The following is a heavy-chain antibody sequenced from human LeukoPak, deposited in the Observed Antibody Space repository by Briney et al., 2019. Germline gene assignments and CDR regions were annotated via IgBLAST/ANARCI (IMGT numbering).Heavy chain of an antibody. CDR2: IYYSGST. J-gene: IGHJ5*02. CDR3: ARQGTCSSTSCYTRTLKWFDP. V-gene: IGHV4-39*01. D-gene: IGHD2-2*02. CDR1: GGSISSSSYY. Sequence: SETLSLTCTVSGGSISSSSYYWGWIRQPPGKGLEWIGSIYYSGSTYYNPSLKSRVTISVDTSKNQFPLKLSSVTAADTAVYYCARQGTCSSTSCYTRTLKWFDPWGQGTLVTVSS.